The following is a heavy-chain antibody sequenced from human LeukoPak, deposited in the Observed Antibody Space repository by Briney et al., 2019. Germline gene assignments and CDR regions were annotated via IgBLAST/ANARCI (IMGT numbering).Heavy chain of an antibody. CDR1: GFTFGGYA. CDR2: IRDKTYGGTT. V-gene: IGHV3-49*04. J-gene: IGHJ5*02. D-gene: IGHD2-2*01. CDR3: TRDRGYCSSTSCYAWFDP. Sequence: PGGSLRLSCTASGFTFGGYAMSWVRQAPGKGLAWVGFIRDKTYGGTTEYAASVKGRFTISRDDSRSIAYLQMNGLKTEDTAVYYCTRDRGYCSSTSCYAWFDPWGQGTLVTVSS.